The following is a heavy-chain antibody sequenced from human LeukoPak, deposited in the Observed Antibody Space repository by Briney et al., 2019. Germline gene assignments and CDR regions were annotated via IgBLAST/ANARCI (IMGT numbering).Heavy chain of an antibody. Sequence: ASVKVSCKASGYIFTSYDINWVRQATGQGLEWMGWMNPNSGDTGYAQTFLGRVTLTRDTSISTAYMELSSLRSEDTAVYYCARGEDSSSWVYYYYYMDVWGKGTTVTISS. CDR3: ARGEDSSSWVYYYYYMDV. D-gene: IGHD6-13*01. CDR1: GYIFTSYD. J-gene: IGHJ6*03. V-gene: IGHV1-8*01. CDR2: MNPNSGDT.